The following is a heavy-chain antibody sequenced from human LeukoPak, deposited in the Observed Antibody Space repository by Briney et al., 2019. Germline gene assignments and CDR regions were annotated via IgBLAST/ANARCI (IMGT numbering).Heavy chain of an antibody. V-gene: IGHV3-23*01. CDR1: GFTFSSYA. CDR2: ISGSGGST. CDR3: TRALIPRYDAFDI. J-gene: IGHJ3*02. Sequence: GGSLRLSCAASGFTFSSYAMSWVRQAPGKGLEWVSAISGSGGSTYYADSVKGRFTISRDNSKNTLYLQMNSLKTEDTAVYYCTRALIPRYDAFDIWGQGTMVTVSS.